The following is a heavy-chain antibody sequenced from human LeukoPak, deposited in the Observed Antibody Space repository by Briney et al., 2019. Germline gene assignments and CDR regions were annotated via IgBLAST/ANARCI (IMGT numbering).Heavy chain of an antibody. CDR1: GGSLSSGSYY. CDR2: IYTSGST. V-gene: IGHV4-61*02. CDR3: AKDSLDAFDI. J-gene: IGHJ3*02. Sequence: SETLSLTCTVSGGSLSSGSYYWSWIRQPAGKGLEWFGRIYTSGSTNYNPSLKSRVTISVDTSKNQFSLKLTSVTAADTAVYYCAKDSLDAFDIWGQGTMVTVSS.